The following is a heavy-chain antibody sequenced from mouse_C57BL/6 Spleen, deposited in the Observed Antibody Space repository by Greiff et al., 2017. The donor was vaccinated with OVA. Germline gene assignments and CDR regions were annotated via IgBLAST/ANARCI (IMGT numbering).Heavy chain of an antibody. Sequence: EVQLVESGGGLVKPGGSLKLSCAASGFTFSSYAMSWVRQTPEKRMEWVATISDGGSYTYYPDNVKGRFTISRDNAKNNLYLQMSHLKSEDTAMYYCARAYYYGSSLMDYWGQGTSVTVSS. V-gene: IGHV5-4*01. J-gene: IGHJ4*01. CDR2: ISDGGSYT. CDR1: GFTFSSYA. CDR3: ARAYYYGSSLMDY. D-gene: IGHD1-1*01.